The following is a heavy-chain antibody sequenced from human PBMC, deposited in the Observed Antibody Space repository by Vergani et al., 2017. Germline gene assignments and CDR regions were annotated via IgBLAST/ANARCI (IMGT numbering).Heavy chain of an antibody. V-gene: IGHV3-21*02. Sequence: EVQLLESGGDLVQPGGSLRLSCAASGFTFNPYAMNWVRPAPGQGLEWVSGISGSSSYIYYADSVKGRFTISRDNAKKSLYLQMNSRRAEDTAVYYCARQVFSSTSCYAGWYFDLWGRGTLVTVSS. CDR1: GFTFNPYA. D-gene: IGHD2-2*01. CDR2: ISGSSSYI. CDR3: ARQVFSSTSCYAGWYFDL. J-gene: IGHJ2*01.